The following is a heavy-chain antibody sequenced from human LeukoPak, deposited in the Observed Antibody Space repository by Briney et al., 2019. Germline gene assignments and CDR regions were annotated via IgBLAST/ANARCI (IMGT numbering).Heavy chain of an antibody. J-gene: IGHJ6*02. Sequence: PSETLSLTCTVSGGSISSYYWSWIRQPPGKGLEWIGYIYYSGSTNYNPSLKSRVTISVDTSKNQFSLKLSSVTAADTAVYYCARLSTYGSGSMNYYYGMDVWGHGTTVTVSS. V-gene: IGHV4-59*08. CDR2: IYYSGST. CDR1: GGSISSYY. CDR3: ARLSTYGSGSMNYYYGMDV. D-gene: IGHD3-10*01.